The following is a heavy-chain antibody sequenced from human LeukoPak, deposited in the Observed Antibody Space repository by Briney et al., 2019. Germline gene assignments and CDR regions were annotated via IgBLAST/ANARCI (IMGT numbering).Heavy chain of an antibody. CDR3: ARTERADAFDI. D-gene: IGHD1-14*01. CDR2: IIPLSGDT. J-gene: IGHJ3*02. V-gene: IGHV1-2*02. Sequence: ASVKVSCKASGYTFTDHYIHWVRQAPGQGLEWMGWIIPLSGDTKSAQHFQGRVTMTRDTSSSTAYMDLKRLTSDDTAVYYCARTERADAFDIWGQGTSVTVSS. CDR1: GYTFTDHY.